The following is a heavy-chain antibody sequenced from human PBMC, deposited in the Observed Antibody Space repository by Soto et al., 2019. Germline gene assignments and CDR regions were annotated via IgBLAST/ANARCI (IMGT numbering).Heavy chain of an antibody. CDR2: ISAYNGNT. V-gene: IGHV1-18*01. CDR1: GYTFTSYG. Sequence: QVQLVQSGAEVKKPGASVKVSCKASGYTFTSYGISWVRQAPGQGLEWMGWISAYNGNTNYAQKLQGRVTMTTDTSTSTAYIELSSVRSDDTAVYYCARDQRVYCTNGLCMEDYYYGMDVWGQGTTVTVSS. J-gene: IGHJ6*02. D-gene: IGHD2-8*01. CDR3: ARDQRVYCTNGLCMEDYYYGMDV.